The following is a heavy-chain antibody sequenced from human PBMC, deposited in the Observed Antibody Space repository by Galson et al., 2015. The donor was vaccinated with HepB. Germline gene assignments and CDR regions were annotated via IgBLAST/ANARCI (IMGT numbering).Heavy chain of an antibody. CDR1: GFTFSSYA. J-gene: IGHJ4*02. V-gene: IGHV3-30-3*01. CDR2: ISYDGSNK. Sequence: SLRLSCAASGFTFSSYAMHWVRQAPGKGLEWVAVISYDGSNKYYADSVKGRFTISRDNSKNTLYLQMNSLRAEDTAVYYCARASVAHDYWGQGTLVTVSS. D-gene: IGHD6-19*01. CDR3: ARASVAHDY.